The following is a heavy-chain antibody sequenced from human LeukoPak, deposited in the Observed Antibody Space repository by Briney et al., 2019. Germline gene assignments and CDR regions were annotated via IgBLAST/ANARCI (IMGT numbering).Heavy chain of an antibody. D-gene: IGHD3-10*01. J-gene: IGHJ4*02. Sequence: GGSLRLSCAASGCTFSSYSMSWVRQAPGKGLEWVSAINGSGGSTYDPDSVKGRFTISRDNSKNTLYLQMNSLRAEDTAVYYCAKGRYGSGSYVPDYFDYWGQGTLVTVSS. CDR1: GCTFSSYS. CDR2: INGSGGST. V-gene: IGHV3-23*01. CDR3: AKGRYGSGSYVPDYFDY.